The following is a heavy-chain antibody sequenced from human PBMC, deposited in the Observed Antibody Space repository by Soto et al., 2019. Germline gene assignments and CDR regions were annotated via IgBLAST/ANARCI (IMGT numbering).Heavy chain of an antibody. CDR1: GFTFIRYH. CDR3: VRDQHESSGYFGFFDF. CDR2: ISRSSSTI. Sequence: PGWSLRLSCAACGFTFIRYHMNWVRQAPGKGLEWVSYISRSSSTIYYADSVKGRFTISRDNGKNSLYLQMSSLRDEDTAVYYCVRDQHESSGYFGFFDFCGQGILVTVSS. V-gene: IGHV3-48*02. J-gene: IGHJ4*02. D-gene: IGHD3-22*01.